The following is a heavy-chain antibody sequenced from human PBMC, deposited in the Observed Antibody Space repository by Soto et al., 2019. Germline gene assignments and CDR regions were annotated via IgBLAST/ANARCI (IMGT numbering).Heavy chain of an antibody. D-gene: IGHD3-3*01. CDR3: ARGGDGRITIFGVVIPYGMDV. Sequence: QVQLVQSGAEVKKPGSSVKVSCKASGGTFSSYAISWVRQAPGQGLEWMGGIIPIFGTANYAQKFQGRVTITADKSTSTAYMELSGLRSEDTAVYYCARGGDGRITIFGVVIPYGMDVWGQGTTVTVSS. CDR2: IIPIFGTA. J-gene: IGHJ6*02. V-gene: IGHV1-69*06. CDR1: GGTFSSYA.